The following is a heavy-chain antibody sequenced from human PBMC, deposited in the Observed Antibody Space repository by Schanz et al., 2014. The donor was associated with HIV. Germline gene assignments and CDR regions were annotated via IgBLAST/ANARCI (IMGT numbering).Heavy chain of an antibody. V-gene: IGHV1-2*02. CDR2: INPNSGGT. Sequence: QVQLVQSGPEVKKTGSPVKVSCKASGYTFTSYYIHWVRQAPGQGLEWMGWINPNSGGTNLAQKFQGRVTISRDTSISTAYMEVSRLRSDDTAVYYCASAGFDDSSGYPDYWGQGTLVTVSS. J-gene: IGHJ4*02. CDR3: ASAGFDDSSGYPDY. CDR1: GYTFTSYY. D-gene: IGHD3-22*01.